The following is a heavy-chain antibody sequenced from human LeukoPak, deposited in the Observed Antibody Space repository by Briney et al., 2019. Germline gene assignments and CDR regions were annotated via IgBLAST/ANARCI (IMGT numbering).Heavy chain of an antibody. D-gene: IGHD3-3*01. CDR3: ARAIFGGHSRYWYFDL. V-gene: IGHV3-13*04. CDR2: IGTAGDT. CDR1: GFTFSGYD. J-gene: IGHJ2*01. Sequence: GGSLRLSCAASGFTFSGYDMHWVRQPTGKGLEWVSAIGTAGDTYYPGSVKGRFTISRENAKNSLYLQMNILRAGDTAVYYCARAIFGGHSRYWYFDLWGRGTPVTVSS.